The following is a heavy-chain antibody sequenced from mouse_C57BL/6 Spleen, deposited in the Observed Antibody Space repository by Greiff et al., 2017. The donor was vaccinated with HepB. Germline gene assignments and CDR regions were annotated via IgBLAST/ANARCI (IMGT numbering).Heavy chain of an antibody. V-gene: IGHV1-26*01. CDR3: ARTGGNIYFDY. Sequence: EVQLQQSGPELVKPGASVKISCKASGYTFTDYYMNWVKQSHGKSLEWIGDINPNNGGTSYNQKFKGKATLTVDKSSSTAYMELRSLTSADSAVYYCARTGGNIYFDYWGQGTTLTVSS. CDR2: INPNNGGT. J-gene: IGHJ2*01. CDR1: GYTFTDYY.